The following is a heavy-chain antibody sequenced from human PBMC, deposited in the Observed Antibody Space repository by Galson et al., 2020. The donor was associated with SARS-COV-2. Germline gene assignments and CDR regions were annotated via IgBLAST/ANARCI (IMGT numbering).Heavy chain of an antibody. D-gene: IGHD3-3*01. CDR3: AKNPQGDLWGGYGMDF. V-gene: IGHV3-30*18. Sequence: TGGSLRLSCAASGYTFYTYAMHWVRQVPGKGLEWVAVISYDGSKTSYADSVRGRFTISRDNSQNTLYLQMNSLGAEDTALYYCAKNPQGDLWGGYGMDFWGQGTTVTVSS. CDR1: GYTFYTYA. CDR2: ISYDGSKT. J-gene: IGHJ6*02.